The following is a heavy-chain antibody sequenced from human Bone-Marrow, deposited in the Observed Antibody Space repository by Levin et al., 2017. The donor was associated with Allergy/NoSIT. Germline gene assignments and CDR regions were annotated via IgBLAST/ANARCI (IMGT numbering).Heavy chain of an antibody. D-gene: IGHD2-2*02. V-gene: IGHV1-69*02. CDR1: GGTFSSYT. CDR3: VKGKYCDAATCYTAFDS. J-gene: IGHJ4*02. CDR2: IIPSLDIA. Sequence: ASVKVSCKASGGTFSSYTFSWVRQASGQGLEWMGRIIPSLDIANYAQNFQGRVTITADKSMNTAYMELRSLGSEDTAIYYCVKGKYCDAATCYTAFDSWGQGTPVTVSS.